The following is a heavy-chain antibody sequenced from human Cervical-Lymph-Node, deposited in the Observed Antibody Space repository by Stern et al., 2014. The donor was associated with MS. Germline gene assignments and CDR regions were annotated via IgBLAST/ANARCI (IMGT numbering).Heavy chain of an antibody. J-gene: IGHJ4*02. D-gene: IGHD3-22*01. CDR3: ARFGVGYYDGRGYYYFDY. CDR1: GGSISPYY. Sequence: QVQLQESGPGLVKPSETLSLTCTVSGGSISPYYWSWIRQPPGKGLEWIAYIFHSGSATYTPSLKSRLTMSVDTSKNQFSLNLTSVTAADTAVYYCARFGVGYYDGRGYYYFDYWGQGTQVTVSS. CDR2: IFHSGSA. V-gene: IGHV4-59*12.